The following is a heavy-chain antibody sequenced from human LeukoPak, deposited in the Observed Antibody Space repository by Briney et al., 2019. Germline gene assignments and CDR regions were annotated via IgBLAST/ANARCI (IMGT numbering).Heavy chain of an antibody. D-gene: IGHD1-7*01. J-gene: IGHJ4*02. V-gene: IGHV3-30*04. CDR3: ARVAGELRECDY. CDR2: ISDDGSNK. CDR1: GFTFRTYA. Sequence: GGSLRLSCAASGFTFRTYAMNWVRQAPGKGLEWVAVISDDGSNKYYAESVKGQFTISRDNSKNTLYLQMNSLRAEDTAVYYCARVAGELRECDYWGQGTLVTVSS.